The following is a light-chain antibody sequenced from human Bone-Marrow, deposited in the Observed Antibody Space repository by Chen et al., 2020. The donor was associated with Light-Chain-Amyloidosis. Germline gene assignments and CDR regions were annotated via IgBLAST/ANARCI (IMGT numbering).Light chain of an antibody. CDR3: QQYHTYPPWT. CDR1: QGISSY. J-gene: IGKJ1*01. CDR2: AVS. Sequence: DIQLTQSPSFLLASVGDRVTITCRASQGISSYLAWYQERPGKAPNLLIYAVSTLESGVPSRFSGSGSGTEFALTISSLQSEDFATYFCQQYHTYPPWTFGQGTKVEIK. V-gene: IGKV1-9*01.